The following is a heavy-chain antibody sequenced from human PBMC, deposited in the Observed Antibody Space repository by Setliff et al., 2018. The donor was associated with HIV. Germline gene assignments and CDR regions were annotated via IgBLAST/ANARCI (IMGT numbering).Heavy chain of an antibody. CDR2: ISSSSSYI. J-gene: IGHJ4*02. CDR3: AREISFDLVPDSYVNSGFEYFDY. V-gene: IGHV3-21*01. Sequence: GGSLRLSCAASGFTFSSYSMNWVRQAPGKGLEWVSSISSSSSYIYYADSVKGRFTISRDNAKNPLYLQMNSLRAEDTAVYYCAREISFDLVPDSYVNSGFEYFDYWDQGTLVTVSS. D-gene: IGHD3-10*02. CDR1: GFTFSSYS.